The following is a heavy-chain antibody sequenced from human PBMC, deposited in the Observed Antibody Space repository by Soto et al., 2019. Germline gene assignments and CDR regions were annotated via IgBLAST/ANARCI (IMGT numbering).Heavy chain of an antibody. CDR2: IYWDDDK. CDR3: AHSPSLYGSGPYYYYYYGMDV. J-gene: IGHJ6*02. D-gene: IGHD3-10*01. Sequence: SGPTLVNPTQTLTLTCTFSGFSLSTSGVGVGWIRQPPGKALEWLALIYWDDDKRYSPSLKSRLTITKDTSKNQVVLTMTNMDPVDTATYYCAHSPSLYGSGPYYYYYYGMDVWGQGSSVTVSS. CDR1: GFSLSTSGVG. V-gene: IGHV2-5*02.